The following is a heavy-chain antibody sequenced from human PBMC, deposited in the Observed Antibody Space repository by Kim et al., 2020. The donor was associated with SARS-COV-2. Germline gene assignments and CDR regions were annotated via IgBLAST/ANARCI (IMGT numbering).Heavy chain of an antibody. J-gene: IGHJ4*02. CDR2: IYYSGST. CDR1: GGSISSSSYY. D-gene: IGHD3-10*01. V-gene: IGHV4-39*01. CDR3: ARHRITMVRGGYFDY. Sequence: SETLSLTCTVSGGSISSSSYYWGWIRQPPGKGLEWIGSIYYSGSTYYNPSLKSRVTISVDTSKNQFSLKLSSVTAADTAVYYCARHRITMVRGGYFDYWGQGTLVTVSS.